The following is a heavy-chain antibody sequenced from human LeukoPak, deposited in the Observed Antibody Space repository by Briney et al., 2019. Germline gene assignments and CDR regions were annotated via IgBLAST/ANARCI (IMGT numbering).Heavy chain of an antibody. CDR2: FDPEDGET. V-gene: IGHV1-24*01. CDR3: ATDMSGATTPGWFDP. J-gene: IGHJ5*02. D-gene: IGHD1-26*01. CDR1: GYTLTELS. Sequence: ASVKVSCKVSGYTLTELSMHWVRQAPGKGLEWMGGFDPEDGETIYAQKFQGRVTMTEDTSTDTAYMELSSLRSEDTAVYYCATDMSGATTPGWFDPWGQGTLVTVSS.